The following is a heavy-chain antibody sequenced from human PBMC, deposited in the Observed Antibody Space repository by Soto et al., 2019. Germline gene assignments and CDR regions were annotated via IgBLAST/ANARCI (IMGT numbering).Heavy chain of an antibody. D-gene: IGHD2-2*01. V-gene: IGHV4-31*03. CDR1: GVSITSGAYY. Sequence: QVQLQESGPGLVKPSQTLSLTCTLSGVSITSGAYYWTWVRQHPGKGLEWMGYSYYNGNTYFSPSLKSRITISIDTSKTQFSLKLSSVTAADSAMYYCARASRRAVYAFDFWGQGTMVTVSS. CDR3: ARASRRAVYAFDF. J-gene: IGHJ3*01. CDR2: SYYNGNT.